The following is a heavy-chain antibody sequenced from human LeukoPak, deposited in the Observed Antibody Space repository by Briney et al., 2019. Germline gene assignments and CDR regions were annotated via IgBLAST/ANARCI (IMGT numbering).Heavy chain of an antibody. V-gene: IGHV4-34*01. Sequence: SETLSLTCAVYGRPFSGYYGSWLRQPPGKGLEWIGEINHSGSTNYNPSLKSRVTISVDTSKNQFSLKLSSVTAADTAVYYCARGKAYYYYMDVWGKGTTVTVSS. CDR1: GRPFSGYY. J-gene: IGHJ6*03. CDR3: ARGKAYYYYMDV. CDR2: INHSGST.